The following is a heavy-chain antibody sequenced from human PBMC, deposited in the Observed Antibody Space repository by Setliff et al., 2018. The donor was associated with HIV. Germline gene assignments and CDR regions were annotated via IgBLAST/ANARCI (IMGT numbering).Heavy chain of an antibody. CDR1: GDSMRNYH. Sequence: SETLSLTCTVSGDSMRNYHWSWIRQAPGKGLEWIGWIYHSGSTNYNPSLKNRVTISVDTSKNQFSLKLSSVTAADTAVYYCAKTIRGYISGDYMDVWGKGTTVTVSS. CDR3: AKTIRGYISGDYMDV. D-gene: IGHD5-18*01. J-gene: IGHJ6*03. V-gene: IGHV4-59*01. CDR2: IYHSGST.